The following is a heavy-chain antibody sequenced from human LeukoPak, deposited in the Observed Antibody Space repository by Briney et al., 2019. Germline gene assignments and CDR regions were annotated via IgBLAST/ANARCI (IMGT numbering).Heavy chain of an antibody. V-gene: IGHV3-30*18. Sequence: GGSLRLSCAAPGFTFSSYGMRWVRQDPGKGLEWVAVISYDGSNKYYADSVKGRFTISRDNSQNTLYLQMNSLRAEDTAVYYCAKDLAIWGQGTMVTVSS. CDR2: ISYDGSNK. J-gene: IGHJ3*02. D-gene: IGHD3-3*02. CDR1: GFTFSSYG. CDR3: AKDLAI.